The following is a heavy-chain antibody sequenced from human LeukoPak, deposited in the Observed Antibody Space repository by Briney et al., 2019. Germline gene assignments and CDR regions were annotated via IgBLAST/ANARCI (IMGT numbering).Heavy chain of an antibody. V-gene: IGHV4-34*01. D-gene: IGHD4-11*01. CDR2: INHSGGT. J-gene: IGHJ4*02. CDR3: ARRREVTLDY. CDR1: GGSFSGYY. Sequence: SETLSLTCAVYGGSFSGYYWSWIRQPPGKGLEWIGEINHSGGTNYNPSLKSRVTISVDTSKNQFSLKLSSVTAADTAVYYCARRREVTLDYWGQGTLVTVSS.